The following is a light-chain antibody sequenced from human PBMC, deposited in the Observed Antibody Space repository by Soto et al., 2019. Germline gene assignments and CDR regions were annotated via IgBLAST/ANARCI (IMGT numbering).Light chain of an antibody. V-gene: IGKV1-5*01. CDR1: QSISSW. Sequence: DIQMTHSPSTLSASVGDRVTITCRASQSISSWLAWYQQKPGKAPKLLIYDASNLDSGVPSRFSGSGSGTDFTLTINSLQPEDFATYYCQQSYSTSWTFGQGTKVDIK. CDR2: DAS. CDR3: QQSYSTSWT. J-gene: IGKJ1*01.